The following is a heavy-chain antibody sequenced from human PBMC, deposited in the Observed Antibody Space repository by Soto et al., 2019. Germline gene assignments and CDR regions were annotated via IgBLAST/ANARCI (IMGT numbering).Heavy chain of an antibody. V-gene: IGHV3-23*01. CDR1: GFTFSSYA. D-gene: IGHD2-2*01. Sequence: GGSLRLSCAASGFTFSSYAMSWVRQAPGKGLEWVSAISGSGVSTYYADSVKGRFTISRDNSKNTLYLQMNSLRAEDTAVYYCAKEGGDIVVGPAAPDYLGQGTLVTVCS. CDR3: AKEGGDIVVGPAAPDY. CDR2: ISGSGVST. J-gene: IGHJ4*02.